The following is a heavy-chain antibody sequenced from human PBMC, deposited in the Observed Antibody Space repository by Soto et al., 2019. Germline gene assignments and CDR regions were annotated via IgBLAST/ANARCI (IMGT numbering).Heavy chain of an antibody. CDR1: GGSFSSYY. D-gene: IGHD3-3*02. CDR2: INHSGST. J-gene: IGHJ6*02. Sequence: SGTLSLTCAVYGGSFSSYYWSWIRQPPGKGLEWIGEINHSGSTNYNPSLKSRVTISVDTSKNQFSLKLRSGSAADTAVYYCARXVRWHFWSGYYYYGMDVWGQGTTVTVSS. V-gene: IGHV4-34*01. CDR3: ARXVRWHFWSGYYYYGMDV.